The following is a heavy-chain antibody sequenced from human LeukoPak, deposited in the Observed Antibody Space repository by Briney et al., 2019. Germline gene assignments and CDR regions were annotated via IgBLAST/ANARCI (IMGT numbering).Heavy chain of an antibody. CDR1: GFTFTSSA. D-gene: IGHD1/OR15-1a*01. CDR3: ARNPRVTVNNEGGLNWFDP. J-gene: IGHJ5*02. CDR2: IVVGSGNT. Sequence: SVKVSCKASGFTFTSSAMQWVRQARGQRLEWIGWIVVGSGNTNYAQKFQERVTITRDMSTSTAYMELSSLRSEDTAVYYCARNPRVTVNNEGGLNWFDPWGQGTLVTVSS. V-gene: IGHV1-58*02.